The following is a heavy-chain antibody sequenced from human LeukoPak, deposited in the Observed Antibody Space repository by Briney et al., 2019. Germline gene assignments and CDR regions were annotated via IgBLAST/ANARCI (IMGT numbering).Heavy chain of an antibody. CDR1: GGSISSGGYY. V-gene: IGHV4-30-4*08. D-gene: IGHD2-2*01. J-gene: IGHJ5*02. CDR2: IYYSGST. CDR3: AREYCSSTSCYESWFDP. Sequence: SQTLSLTCTVSGGSISSGGYYWSWIRQHPGKGLEWIGYIYYSGSTYYNPSLKSRVTISVDTSKNQFSLKLSSVTAADTAVYYCAREYCSSTSCYESWFDPWGQGTLVTVSS.